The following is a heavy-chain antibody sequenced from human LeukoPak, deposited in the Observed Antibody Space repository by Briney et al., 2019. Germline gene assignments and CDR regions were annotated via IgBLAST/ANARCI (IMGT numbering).Heavy chain of an antibody. CDR1: GGSISSSSYY. CDR3: ARGGYCSSTSCPPGY. V-gene: IGHV4-39*07. D-gene: IGHD2-2*01. CDR2: IYYSGDT. Sequence: PSETLSLTCTVSGGSISSSSYYWGWLRQPPGKGLEWIGSIYYSGDTYYNPSLKSRRVTISVDTSKNQFSLKLSSVTASDTAVYYCARGGYCSSTSCPPGYWGQGTLVTVSS. J-gene: IGHJ4*02.